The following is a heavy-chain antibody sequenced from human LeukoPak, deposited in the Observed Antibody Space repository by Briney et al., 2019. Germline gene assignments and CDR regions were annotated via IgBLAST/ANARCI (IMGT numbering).Heavy chain of an antibody. V-gene: IGHV4-59*01. CDR3: ARGGPPGYYYDYYMDV. CDR2: IYYSGST. J-gene: IGHJ6*03. CDR1: GASISSYY. Sequence: PSETLSLTCTVSGASISSYYWSWIRLTPGKGLEWSGYIYYSGSTNFNPSLKSRVTISVDTSKNQFSLKMSSVTAANTAVYFCARGGPPGYYYDYYMDVWGKGTTVTISS.